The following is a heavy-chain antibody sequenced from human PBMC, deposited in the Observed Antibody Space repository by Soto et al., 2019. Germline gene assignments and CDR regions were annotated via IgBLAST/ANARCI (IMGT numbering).Heavy chain of an antibody. J-gene: IGHJ4*02. CDR3: AKGFYGSGSYYNERAFDS. Sequence: GGSLRLSCAASGFTCGNYSISWVRQPPGKGLEWVSVISGSGDFTYYADSVKGRFTISRDNPKNTIYLQMNSLRAEDTAVYYCAKGFYGSGSYYNERAFDSWGQGTLVTVSS. V-gene: IGHV3-23*01. CDR1: GFTCGNYS. D-gene: IGHD3-10*01. CDR2: ISGSGDFT.